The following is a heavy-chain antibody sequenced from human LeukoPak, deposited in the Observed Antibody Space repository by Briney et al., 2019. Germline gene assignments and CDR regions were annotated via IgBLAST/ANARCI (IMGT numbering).Heavy chain of an antibody. D-gene: IGHD6-19*01. CDR2: ISGSGGST. J-gene: IGHJ4*02. CDR3: AREYSSGWYFDY. Sequence: GGTLRLSCAASGFTFSSYGMSWVRQAPGKGLEWVSAISGSGGSTYYADSVKGRFTISRDNSKNTLYLQMNSLRPEDTAVYYCAREYSSGWYFDYWGQGTLVSVSS. V-gene: IGHV3-23*01. CDR1: GFTFSSYG.